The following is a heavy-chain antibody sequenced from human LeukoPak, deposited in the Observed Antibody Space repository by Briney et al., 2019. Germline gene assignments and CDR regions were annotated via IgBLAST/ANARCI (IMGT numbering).Heavy chain of an antibody. V-gene: IGHV3-7*01. Sequence: GGSLRLSCATSGFTFSSNWMSWVRHAPGRGLDWVANIKPDGSAEYYADSVKGRFTISRDNSMNTLYLQMNSLRAEDTAVYYCVKDGTSSWYGEFDYWGQGTQVTVSS. CDR3: VKDGTSSWYGEFDY. CDR2: IKPDGSAE. CDR1: GFTFSSNW. J-gene: IGHJ4*02. D-gene: IGHD6-13*01.